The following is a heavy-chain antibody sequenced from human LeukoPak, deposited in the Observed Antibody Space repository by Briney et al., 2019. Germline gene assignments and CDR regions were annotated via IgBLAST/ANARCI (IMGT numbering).Heavy chain of an antibody. CDR2: ISSSGSTI. CDR3: AGDARQQLVERFDY. D-gene: IGHD6-13*01. CDR1: GFTFSDYY. J-gene: IGHJ4*02. Sequence: GGSLRLSCAASGFTFSDYYMSWIRQAPGKGLEWVSYISSSGSTIYYADSVKGRFTISRDNAKNSLYLQMNSLRAEGTAVYYCAGDARQQLVERFDYWGQGTLVTVSS. V-gene: IGHV3-11*01.